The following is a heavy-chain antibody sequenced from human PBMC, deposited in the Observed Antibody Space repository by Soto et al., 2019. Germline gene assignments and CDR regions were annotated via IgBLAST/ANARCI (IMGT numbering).Heavy chain of an antibody. J-gene: IGHJ6*02. D-gene: IGHD6-19*01. Sequence: SETLSLTCTVSGGSISSGGYYWSWIRQHPGKGLEWIGYIYYSGSTYYNPSLKSRVTISVDTSKNQFSLKLSSVTAADTAVYYCARENSSVHPSFLYYYGMDVWGQGTTVTVSS. CDR1: GGSISSGGYY. CDR3: ARENSSVHPSFLYYYGMDV. CDR2: IYYSGST. V-gene: IGHV4-31*03.